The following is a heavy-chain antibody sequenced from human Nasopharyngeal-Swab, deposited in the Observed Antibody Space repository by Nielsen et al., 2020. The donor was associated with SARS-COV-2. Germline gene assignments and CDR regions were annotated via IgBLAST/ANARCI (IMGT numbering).Heavy chain of an antibody. Sequence: WISQTPSSRLEWLGRTYYRSKWYNDYAVSVKSRITINPDTSKNQFSLHLNSVTPEDTAVYYCARARGAYGDYYYYYYTDVWGKGTTVTVSS. D-gene: IGHD4-17*01. CDR3: ARARGAYGDYYYYYYTDV. J-gene: IGHJ6*03. CDR2: TYYRSKWYN. V-gene: IGHV6-1*01.